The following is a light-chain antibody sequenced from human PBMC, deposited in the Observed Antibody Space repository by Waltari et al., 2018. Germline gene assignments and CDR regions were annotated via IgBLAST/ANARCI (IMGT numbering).Light chain of an antibody. J-gene: IGKJ1*01. CDR2: GAS. Sequence: EIVLTQSPGTLSLSPGERATLSCRTSQSVGRTLAWYQQKPGQAPSLLIYGASIRATGIPVRFSGSGSGTDFSLTISRLEPEDFAVYYCQHYVRLPVTFGQGTKVEIK. V-gene: IGKV3-20*01. CDR3: QHYVRLPVT. CDR1: QSVGRT.